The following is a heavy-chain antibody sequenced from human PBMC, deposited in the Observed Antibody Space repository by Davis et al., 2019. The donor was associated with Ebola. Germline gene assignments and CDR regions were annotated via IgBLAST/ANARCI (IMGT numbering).Heavy chain of an antibody. CDR2: INYSGTT. CDR3: AAGHGYGAMDV. V-gene: IGHV4-39*01. D-gene: IGHD1-1*01. J-gene: IGHJ6*02. Sequence: SETLSLTCTVSGGSISSSSYYWGWIRQPPGKGLEWIGTINYSGTTYYNPSLKSRVTISVDTSKNQFPLRLSSVTAADTAVYYCAAGHGYGAMDVWGQGTTVTVSS. CDR1: GGSISSSSYY.